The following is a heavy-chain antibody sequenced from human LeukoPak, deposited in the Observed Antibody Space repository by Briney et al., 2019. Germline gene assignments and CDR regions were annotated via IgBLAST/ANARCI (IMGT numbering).Heavy chain of an antibody. CDR3: AEEPHSSGWYWRWSD. CDR2: INPSGGST. Sequence: ASVKVSCKASGYTFTSYYMHWVRQAPGQGLEWMGIINPSGGSTSYAQKFQGRVTMTRDTSTSTVYMELSSLRAEDTAVYYCAEEPHSSGWYWRWSDWGQGTLVTVSS. J-gene: IGHJ4*02. D-gene: IGHD6-19*01. CDR1: GYTFTSYY. V-gene: IGHV1-46*01.